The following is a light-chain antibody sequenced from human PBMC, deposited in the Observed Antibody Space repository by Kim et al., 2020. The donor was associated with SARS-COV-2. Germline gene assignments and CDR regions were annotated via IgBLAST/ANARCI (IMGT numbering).Light chain of an antibody. J-gene: IGLJ1*01. CDR2: DVS. Sequence: SMTISCTGTSSDVGGYNYVSWYQQHPGKAPKLMVYDVSKRPSGVSTRFSGSKSGNTASLTISGLQAEDEADYYCSSYTSSSTFPYVFGTGTKVTVL. V-gene: IGLV2-14*04. CDR3: SSYTSSSTFPYV. CDR1: SSDVGGYNY.